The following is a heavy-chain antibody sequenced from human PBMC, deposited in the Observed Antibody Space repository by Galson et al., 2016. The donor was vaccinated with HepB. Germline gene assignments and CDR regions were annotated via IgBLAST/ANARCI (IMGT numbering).Heavy chain of an antibody. CDR3: AKGHYYDSSGDAFDI. CDR2: ISASGGST. J-gene: IGHJ3*02. Sequence: SLRLSCAASGFTFTGYAMTWVRQVPGKGLEWVSIISASGGSTHYADSVRGRFTISRDNSKNTLYLQMNSLRAEDTAEYYCAKGHYYDSSGDAFDIWGQGTMVTVSS. CDR1: GFTFTGYA. D-gene: IGHD3-22*01. V-gene: IGHV3-23*01.